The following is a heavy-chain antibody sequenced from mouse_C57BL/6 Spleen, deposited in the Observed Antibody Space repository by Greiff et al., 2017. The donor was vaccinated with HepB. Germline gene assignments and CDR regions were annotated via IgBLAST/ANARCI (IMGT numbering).Heavy chain of an antibody. Sequence: EVKLVESGPELVKPGASVKISCKASGYSFTGYYMNWVKQSPEKSLEWIGEINPSTGGTTYNQKFKAKATLTVDKSSSTAYMQLKSLTSEDSAVYYCAFYYYGSSYYWYFDVWGTGTTVTVSS. V-gene: IGHV1-42*01. D-gene: IGHD1-1*01. CDR3: AFYYYGSSYYWYFDV. CDR1: GYSFTGYY. J-gene: IGHJ1*03. CDR2: INPSTGGT.